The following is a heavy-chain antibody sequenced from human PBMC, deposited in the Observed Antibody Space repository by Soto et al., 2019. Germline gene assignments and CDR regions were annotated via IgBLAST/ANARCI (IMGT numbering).Heavy chain of an antibody. J-gene: IGHJ4*02. CDR1: GFTFSSYA. D-gene: IGHD3-10*01. CDR3: AKGTYYYGSAPYYFDY. CDR2: ISDSGGST. V-gene: IGHV3-23*01. Sequence: GRSLRLSCAASGFTFSSYAMSWVRQAPGKGLEWVSGISDSGGSTYYADSVKGRFTISRDNSKNTLYLQMNSLRAEDTAVYYCAKGTYYYGSAPYYFDYWGRGTLVTVSS.